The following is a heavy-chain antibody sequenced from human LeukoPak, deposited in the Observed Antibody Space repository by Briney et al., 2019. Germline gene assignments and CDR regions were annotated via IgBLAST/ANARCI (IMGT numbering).Heavy chain of an antibody. J-gene: IGHJ4*02. CDR2: INQDGRVK. D-gene: IGHD4-23*01. Sequence: GGSLRLSCAASGFTFSNYWMSWVRQAPEKGLEWVANINQDGRVKQYVDSMKGRFTISRDNAKNSLYLQMNSLRAEDAAVCYCARDRDDGGFEYWGQGTLVTVFS. V-gene: IGHV3-7*01. CDR3: ARDRDDGGFEY. CDR1: GFTFSNYW.